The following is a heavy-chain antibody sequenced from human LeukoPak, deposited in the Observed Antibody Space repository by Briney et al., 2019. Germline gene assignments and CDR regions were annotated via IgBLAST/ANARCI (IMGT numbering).Heavy chain of an antibody. CDR3: AVSGRHYSGY. CDR1: GFTFSSYA. D-gene: IGHD1-26*01. CDR2: ISGSGGST. V-gene: IGHV3-23*01. Sequence: GGSLRLSCAASGFTFSSYAMSWVRQAPGKGLEWVSVISGSGGSTYYADSVKGRFTISRDNSKNTLYVQMNSLRAEDTAVYYCAVSGRHYSGYWGQGTLVTVSS. J-gene: IGHJ4*02.